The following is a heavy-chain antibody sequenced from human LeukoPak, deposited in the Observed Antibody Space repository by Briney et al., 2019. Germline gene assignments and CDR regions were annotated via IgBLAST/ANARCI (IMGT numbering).Heavy chain of an antibody. CDR3: ASTGYGGNPFDY. D-gene: IGHD4-23*01. J-gene: IGHJ4*02. V-gene: IGHV1-18*01. Sequence: GASVKVSCKASGYAFTSYGISWVRHTPGQGLEWMGWISAYNGNTNYAQKLQGRVTMTTDTSTSTAYMELRSLRSDDTAVYYCASTGYGGNPFDYWGQGTLVTVSS. CDR1: GYAFTSYG. CDR2: ISAYNGNT.